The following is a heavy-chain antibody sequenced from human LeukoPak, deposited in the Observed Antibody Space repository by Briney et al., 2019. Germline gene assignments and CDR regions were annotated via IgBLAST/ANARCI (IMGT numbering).Heavy chain of an antibody. D-gene: IGHD3-10*01. V-gene: IGHV3-33*01. Sequence: GRSLRLSCAASGFTFSSYGMHWVRQAPGKGLEWVAVIWYDGSNKYYADSVKGRFTISRDNSKNTLYLQMNSLRAEDTAVYYCARDMKLLWFGESAFDYWGQGTLVTVSS. CDR3: ARDMKLLWFGESAFDY. CDR1: GFTFSSYG. CDR2: IWYDGSNK. J-gene: IGHJ4*02.